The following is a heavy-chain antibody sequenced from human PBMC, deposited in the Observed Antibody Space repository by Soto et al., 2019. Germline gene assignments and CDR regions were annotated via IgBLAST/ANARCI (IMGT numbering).Heavy chain of an antibody. J-gene: IGHJ4*02. V-gene: IGHV1-2*02. Sequence: ASVKVSCKASGYTFTGYYMHWVRQAPGQGLEWMGWINPNSGGTNYAKKFQGRVTRTRDTSTSTAYMELIRLRSDDTAVYSCARDYHRIAARSRGCFGYWGQGTLVTVSS. D-gene: IGHD6-6*01. CDR2: INPNSGGT. CDR3: ARDYHRIAARSRGCFGY. CDR1: GYTFTGYY.